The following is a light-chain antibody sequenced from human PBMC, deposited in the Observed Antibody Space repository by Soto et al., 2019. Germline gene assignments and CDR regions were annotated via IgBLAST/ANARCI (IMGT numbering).Light chain of an antibody. V-gene: IGLV2-14*01. CDR1: TLAVGLYNY. J-gene: IGLJ1*01. CDR3: AAYTSSATPYI. CDR2: DVS. Sequence: QSVLTQPASVSGSPGQSITISCTGATLAVGLYNYVSWYQQRPEKAPKLIIYDVSDRPSGLSNRFSGSKSGSTASLTISGLQAEDEADYYCAAYTSSATPYIFGTGTKLTVL.